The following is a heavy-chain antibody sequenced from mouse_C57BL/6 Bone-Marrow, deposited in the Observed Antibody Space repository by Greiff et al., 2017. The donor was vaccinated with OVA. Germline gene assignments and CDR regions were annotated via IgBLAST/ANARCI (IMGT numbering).Heavy chain of an antibody. Sequence: QVQLKQSGAELVKPGASVKISCKASGYAFSSYWMNWVKQRPGKGLEWIGQIYPGDGDTNYNGKFKGKATLTVDKSSSTAYMQLSSLTSEDSAVYFCARSWTAQATAWFAYWGQGTLVTVSA. CDR1: GYAFSSYW. CDR3: ARSWTAQATAWFAY. V-gene: IGHV1-80*01. CDR2: IYPGDGDT. J-gene: IGHJ3*01. D-gene: IGHD3-2*02.